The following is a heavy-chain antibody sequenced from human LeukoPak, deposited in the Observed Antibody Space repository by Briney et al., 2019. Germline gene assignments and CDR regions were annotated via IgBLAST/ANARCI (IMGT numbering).Heavy chain of an antibody. CDR2: IKQDGSEK. V-gene: IGHV3-7*01. CDR1: GFTFSSYW. Sequence: GGSLRLSCAASGFTFSSYWMSWVRQAPGKGLEWVANIKQDGSEKHYVDSVKGRFTISRDNARNSLYLQMNSLRAEDTAVYYCARGRFSYDNTGYSSFYYWGQGTLVTVSS. CDR3: ARGRFSYDNTGYSSFYY. D-gene: IGHD3-22*01. J-gene: IGHJ4*02.